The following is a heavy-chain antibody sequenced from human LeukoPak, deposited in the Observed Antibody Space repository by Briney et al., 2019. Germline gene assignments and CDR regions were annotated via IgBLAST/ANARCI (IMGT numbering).Heavy chain of an antibody. CDR2: IFPHDSST. CDR1: GYTFTDNW. CDR3: VRHVRSDGARWLGP. D-gene: IGHD1-26*01. J-gene: IGHJ5*02. Sequence: GESLKISCKVSGYTFTDNWIGWVRQMPGKGLEWMGIIFPHDSSTRYRPSFQGQVTISVDKSINTAYLQWISLKASDTAMYYCVRHVRSDGARWLGPWGQGTLVTVSS. V-gene: IGHV5-51*01.